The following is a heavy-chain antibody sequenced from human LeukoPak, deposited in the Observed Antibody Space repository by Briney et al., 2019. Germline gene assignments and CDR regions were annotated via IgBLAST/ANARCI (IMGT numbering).Heavy chain of an antibody. CDR2: IRYNGDNK. CDR1: GFSFSDYV. Sequence: GGSLRLSREASGFSFSDYVMHWVRQAPGKGLEWVAFIRYNGDNKYYADSVKGRFTVSRDNSQSTLYLQMNSLRVEDTAVYYCAKRVVIRSTDYFYYYIHVWGKGTTVTVSS. J-gene: IGHJ6*03. V-gene: IGHV3-30*02. D-gene: IGHD3-3*01. CDR3: AKRVVIRSTDYFYYYIHV.